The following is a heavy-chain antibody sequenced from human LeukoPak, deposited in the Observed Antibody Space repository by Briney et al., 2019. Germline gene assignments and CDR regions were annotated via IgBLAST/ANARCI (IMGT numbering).Heavy chain of an antibody. D-gene: IGHD2-21*01. CDR2: ISYDGSNK. Sequence: SGGSLRLSCAASGFTFRTSGMHWVRQAPGKGLEWVAVISYDGSNKYYADSVKGRFTISRDNSKNTLYLQMNSLRAEDTSVYYCARDAPLFNAFDIWGQGTMVTVSS. J-gene: IGHJ3*02. CDR3: ARDAPLFNAFDI. V-gene: IGHV3-30*19. CDR1: GFTFRTSG.